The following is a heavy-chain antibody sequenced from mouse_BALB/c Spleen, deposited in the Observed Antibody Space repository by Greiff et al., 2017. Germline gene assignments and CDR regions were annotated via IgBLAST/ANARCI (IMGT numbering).Heavy chain of an antibody. CDR1: GFSLTSYG. D-gene: IGHD1-2*01. V-gene: IGHV2-9*02. J-gene: IGHJ1*01. CDR3: ARDPLLRYWYFDV. CDR2: IWAGGST. Sequence: QVQLKQSGPGLVAPSQSLSITCTVSGFSLTSYGVHWVRQPPGKGLEWLGVIWAGGSTNYNSALMSRLSISKDNSKSQVFLKMNSLQTDDTAMYYCARDPLLRYWYFDVWGAGTTVTVSS.